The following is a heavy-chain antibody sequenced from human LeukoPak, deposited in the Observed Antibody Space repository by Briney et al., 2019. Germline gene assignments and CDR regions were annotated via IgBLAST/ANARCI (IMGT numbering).Heavy chain of an antibody. CDR3: ARGRLGSSAAHWLDP. D-gene: IGHD6-6*01. J-gene: IGHJ5*02. CDR1: GYTFTGYY. V-gene: IGHV1-2*02. CDR2: INPNSGGT. Sequence: GASVKVSCKASGYTFTGYYMHWVRQAPGQGLEWMGWINPNSGGTNYAQKFQGRVTMTRDTSISTAYMELSRLRSDDTAVYYCARGRLGSSAAHWLDPWGQGTLVTVSS.